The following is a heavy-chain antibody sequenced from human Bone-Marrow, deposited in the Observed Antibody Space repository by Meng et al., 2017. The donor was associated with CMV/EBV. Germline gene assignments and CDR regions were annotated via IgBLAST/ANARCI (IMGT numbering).Heavy chain of an antibody. CDR3: ARVVWSAAAGYYYYYGMDV. V-gene: IGHV4-61*01. Sequence: SETLSLTCTVSGGSVSSGPYYWTWIRQPPGKGLEWIGYLSYSGSTDYTPSLKGRVTISLDTSKNHVSLKMTSVTAADTAVYYCARVVWSAAAGYYYYYGMDVRGQGTTVTVSS. J-gene: IGHJ6*02. D-gene: IGHD6-13*01. CDR1: GGSVSSGPYY. CDR2: LSYSGST.